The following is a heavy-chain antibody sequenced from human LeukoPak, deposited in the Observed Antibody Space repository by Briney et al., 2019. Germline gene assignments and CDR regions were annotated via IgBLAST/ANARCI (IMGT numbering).Heavy chain of an antibody. J-gene: IGHJ4*02. D-gene: IGHD3-9*01. V-gene: IGHV1-2*02. CDR1: GCTFTGYY. CDR3: APDYDILTGYYWVY. Sequence: ASVKVSCKASGCTFTGYYMHWVQQAPGQGLEWMGWINPNSGGTNYAQKFQGRVTMTRDTSISTAYMELSRLRSDDTTVYYCAPDYDILTGYYWVYWGQGTLVTVSS. CDR2: INPNSGGT.